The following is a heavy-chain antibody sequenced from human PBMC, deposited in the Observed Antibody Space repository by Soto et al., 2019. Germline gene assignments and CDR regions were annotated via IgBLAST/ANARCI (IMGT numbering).Heavy chain of an antibody. J-gene: IGHJ4*02. D-gene: IGHD6-19*01. CDR1: GFTFSSYA. CDR3: AKAHSSGWYYFDY. Sequence: AGSLRLSCAASGFTFSSYAMSWVRQAPGKGLEWVSAVGTVGTAYYADAVKGRFTISRDNSKNTLYLQMNSLRAEDTAVYYCAKAHSSGWYYFDYWGQGVLVTVSS. V-gene: IGHV3-23*01. CDR2: VGTVGTA.